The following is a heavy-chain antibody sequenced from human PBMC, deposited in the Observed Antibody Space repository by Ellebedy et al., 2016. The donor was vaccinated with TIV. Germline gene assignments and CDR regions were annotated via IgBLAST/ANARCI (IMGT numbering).Heavy chain of an antibody. CDR3: ARLKLSDTAMVAFDY. CDR1: GYTFTSYG. V-gene: IGHV1-18*01. CDR2: ISAYNGNT. D-gene: IGHD5-18*01. J-gene: IGHJ4*02. Sequence: AASVKVSCKASGYTFTSYGISWVRQAPGQGLEWMGWISAYNGNTNYAQKLQGRVTTTTDTSTSTAYMELSRLRSDDTAVYYCARLKLSDTAMVAFDYWGQGTLVTVSS.